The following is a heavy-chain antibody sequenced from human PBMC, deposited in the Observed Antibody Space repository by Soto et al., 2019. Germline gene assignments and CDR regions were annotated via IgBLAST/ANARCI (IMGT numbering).Heavy chain of an antibody. J-gene: IGHJ4*02. Sequence: EVQLLESGGGLVQPGGSLRLSCAASGFIFSSYSLTWVRQAPGKGLEWVSTISGSGGSTFYADSVKGRFTVCRDNSKNTLSLQMNSLRVEDTGVYYCAKEGVGTVPDYWGQGTLVTVSS. CDR1: GFIFSSYS. V-gene: IGHV3-23*01. CDR3: AKEGVGTVPDY. CDR2: ISGSGGST. D-gene: IGHD4-17*01.